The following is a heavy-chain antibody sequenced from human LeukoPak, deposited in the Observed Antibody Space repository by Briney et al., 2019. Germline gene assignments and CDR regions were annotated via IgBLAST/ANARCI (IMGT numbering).Heavy chain of an antibody. CDR2: QYYGSHT. Sequence: SETLSLTCSVSSGSIRDKYYWGWIRQPPGKGLEWIASQYYGSHTYYTPSLESRVTISLDASRNQFSLQLRSVTAPDTAVYYCARHWGHNYYYGLGVWVQGTSVSVAS. J-gene: IGHJ6*02. V-gene: IGHV4-39*01. CDR1: SGSIRDKYY. D-gene: IGHD3-16*01. CDR3: ARHWGHNYYYGLGV.